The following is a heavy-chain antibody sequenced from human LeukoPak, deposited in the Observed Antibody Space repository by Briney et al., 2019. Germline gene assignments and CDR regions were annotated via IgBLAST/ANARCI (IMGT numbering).Heavy chain of an antibody. V-gene: IGHV3-30*02. CDR2: IRYDGSNK. Sequence: PGGSLRLSCAASGFTFSTYDMHWVRQAPGKGLEWVAFIRYDGSNKYYADSVKGRFTISGDNSKNTLYLQMGSLRAEDMAVYYCARGHRRDGYNPRFDYWGQGTLVTVSS. D-gene: IGHD5-24*01. CDR3: ARGHRRDGYNPRFDY. J-gene: IGHJ4*02. CDR1: GFTFSTYD.